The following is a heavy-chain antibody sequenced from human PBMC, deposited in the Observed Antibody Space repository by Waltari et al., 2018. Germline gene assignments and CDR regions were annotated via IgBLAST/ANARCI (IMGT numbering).Heavy chain of an antibody. CDR1: GLPFSSYW. J-gene: IGHJ4*02. CDR2: IKQDGSEK. V-gene: IGHV3-7*03. D-gene: IGHD4-17*01. Sequence: EVQLVASGGGLVQPGGSLSLSCAASGLPFSSYWMSWVRQAPGKGLEWVANIKQDGSEKYYVDSVKGRFTISRDNAKNSLYLQMNSLRAEDTAVYYCARDIYGDGYDYWGQGTLVTVSS. CDR3: ARDIYGDGYDY.